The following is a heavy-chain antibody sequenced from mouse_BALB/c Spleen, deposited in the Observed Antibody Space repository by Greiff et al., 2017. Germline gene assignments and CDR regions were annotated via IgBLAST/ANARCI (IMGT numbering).Heavy chain of an antibody. CDR1: GYSITSDYA. Sequence: EVHLVESGPGLVKPSQSLSLTCTVTGYSITSDYAWNWIRQFPGNKLEWMGYISYSGSTSYNPSLKSRISITRDTSKNQFFLQLNSVTTEDTATYYCASYGNRYFDVWGAGTTGTVSS. J-gene: IGHJ1*01. CDR3: ASYGNRYFDV. CDR2: ISYSGST. V-gene: IGHV3-2*02. D-gene: IGHD2-1*01.